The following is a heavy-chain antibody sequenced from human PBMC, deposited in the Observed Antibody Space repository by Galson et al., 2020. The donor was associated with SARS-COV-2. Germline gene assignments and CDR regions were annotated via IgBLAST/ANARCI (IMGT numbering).Heavy chain of an antibody. CDR1: GYTFTTYG. J-gene: IGHJ4*02. V-gene: IGHV1-18*04. CDR3: ARTDSAAGGLYFFDH. CDR2: INAYTGNT. D-gene: IGHD6-13*01. Sequence: ASVKVSCKASGYTFTTYGVSWVRQAPGQGPEWMGWINAYTGNTNYAQKFQGRVTMTTDTSTSTVYLDLRSLTSDDTAVYYCARTDSAAGGLYFFDHWGQGTLVTVSS.